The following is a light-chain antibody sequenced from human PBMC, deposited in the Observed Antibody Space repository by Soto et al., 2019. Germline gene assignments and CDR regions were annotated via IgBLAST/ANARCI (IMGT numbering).Light chain of an antibody. CDR1: GSDIGSYNY. CDR2: DVT. CDR3: NSYTSASTYV. Sequence: QSALTQPASVSGSPGQSITLSCTGTGSDIGSYNYVSWYQHHPGKVPKFIIYDVTNRPSGVSDRFSGSKSGNTASLTISGLQAEDEADYYCNSYTSASTYVFGTGTKVTVL. V-gene: IGLV2-14*03. J-gene: IGLJ1*01.